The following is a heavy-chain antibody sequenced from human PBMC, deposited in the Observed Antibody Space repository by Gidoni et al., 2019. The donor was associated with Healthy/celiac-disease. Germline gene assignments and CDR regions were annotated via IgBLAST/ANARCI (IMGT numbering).Heavy chain of an antibody. CDR1: GFTFSSYA. Sequence: EVQLLESGGGLVQPGGSLILSCAASGFTFSSYAMRWVRQAPGKGLEWVSAISGSGGSTYYADSVKGRFTISRDNSKNTLYLQMNSLRAEDTTVYYCAKGGFGAPRRGYYYYYGMDVWGQGTTVTVSS. V-gene: IGHV3-23*01. CDR3: AKGGFGAPRRGYYYYYGMDV. D-gene: IGHD3-10*01. CDR2: ISGSGGST. J-gene: IGHJ6*02.